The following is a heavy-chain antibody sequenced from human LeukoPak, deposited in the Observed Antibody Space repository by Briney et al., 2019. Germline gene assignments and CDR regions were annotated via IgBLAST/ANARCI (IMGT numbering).Heavy chain of an antibody. CDR1: GFSFSTYA. CDR3: ARPRYYSGIYYRFDY. D-gene: IGHD3-10*01. CDR2: ITNSGGST. Sequence: GGSLRLSCAASGFSFSTYAMSWVRKAPGKGVEWVSSITNSGGSTNYADSVKGRFTISRDNSKNTLYLQMNSLRAEDTAVYYCARPRYYSGIYYRFDYWGQGTLVTVSS. J-gene: IGHJ4*02. V-gene: IGHV3-23*01.